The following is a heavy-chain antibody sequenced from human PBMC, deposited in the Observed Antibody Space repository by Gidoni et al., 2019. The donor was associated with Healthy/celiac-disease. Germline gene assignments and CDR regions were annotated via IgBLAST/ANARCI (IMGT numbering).Heavy chain of an antibody. D-gene: IGHD1-26*01. CDR2: ISGSGGST. CDR3: AKAGWELLSLHY. CDR1: GFTFSSYA. V-gene: IGHV3-23*01. J-gene: IGHJ4*02. Sequence: EVQLLESGGGLVQPGGSLRLSCAASGFTFSSYAMSWVRQAPGKGLEGFSAISGSGGSTYYAVSVKGRFTISRDNSKNTLYLQMNSLRAEDTAVYYCAKAGWELLSLHYWGQGTLVTVSS.